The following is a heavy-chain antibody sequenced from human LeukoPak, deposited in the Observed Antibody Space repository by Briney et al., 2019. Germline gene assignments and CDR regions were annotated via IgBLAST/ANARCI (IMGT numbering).Heavy chain of an antibody. CDR1: GGSFSGYY. J-gene: IGHJ4*02. CDR3: ARGSLEMATIKFDY. V-gene: IGHV4-34*01. CDR2: INHSGST. D-gene: IGHD5-24*01. Sequence: SETLCLTCAVYGGSFSGYYWSWIRQPPGKGLEWIGEINHSGSTNYNPSLKSRVTISVDTSRNQFSLKLSSVTAADTAVYYCARGSLEMATIKFDYWGQGTLVTVSS.